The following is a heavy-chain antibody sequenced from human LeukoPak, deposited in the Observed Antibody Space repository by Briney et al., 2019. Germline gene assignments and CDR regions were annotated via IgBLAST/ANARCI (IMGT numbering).Heavy chain of an antibody. V-gene: IGHV1-8*01. CDR1: GYTFTSYD. Sequence: ASVKVSCKASGYTFTSYDINWVRQATGQGLEWMGWMNPNSGNTGYAQKFQGRVTMTRNTSISTAYMELSSLRSEDTAVYYCARVPAAMVGRKNWFDPWAREPWSPSPQ. CDR2: MNPNSGNT. J-gene: IGHJ5*02. D-gene: IGHD2-2*01. CDR3: ARVPAAMVGRKNWFDP.